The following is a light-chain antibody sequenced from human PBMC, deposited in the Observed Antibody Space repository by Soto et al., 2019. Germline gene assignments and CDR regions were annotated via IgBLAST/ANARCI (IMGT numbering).Light chain of an antibody. V-gene: IGKV4-1*01. Sequence: DIVMTQSPDSLAVSLGGRATINCKSSQSVLHSSNNKNYLTWYQQKPGQPPKLLIYWASTRESGVPDRFSGSGSGTDFTFTISSLQAEDVAVYYCQQFYTAPYTFGQGTKLEIK. CDR1: QSVLHSSNNKNY. CDR3: QQFYTAPYT. CDR2: WAS. J-gene: IGKJ2*01.